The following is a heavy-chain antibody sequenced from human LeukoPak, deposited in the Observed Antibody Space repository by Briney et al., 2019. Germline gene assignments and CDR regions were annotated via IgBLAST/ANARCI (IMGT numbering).Heavy chain of an antibody. J-gene: IGHJ4*02. D-gene: IGHD2-21*02. Sequence: GGSLRLSCAASGFTSSSYAMSWVRQAPGKGLEWVSAISGSGGSTYYADSVKGRFTISRDNSKNTLYLQMNSLRAEDTAVYYCAKGRAYCGCSCYPGSDFDYWGQGTLVTVSS. CDR3: AKGRAYCGCSCYPGSDFDY. V-gene: IGHV3-23*01. CDR2: ISGSGGST. CDR1: GFTSSSYA.